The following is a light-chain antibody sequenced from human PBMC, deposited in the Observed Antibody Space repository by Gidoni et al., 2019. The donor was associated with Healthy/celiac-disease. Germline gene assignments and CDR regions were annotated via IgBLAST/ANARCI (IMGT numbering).Light chain of an antibody. CDR2: AAS. J-gene: IGKJ3*01. CDR3: QQLNSY. Sequence: DIQLTQSPSFLSASVGDRVTITCRASQGISSYLDWYQQKPGKATKLLIYAASTLQSGVPSRFSGSGSGTEFTLTISSLQPEDFATYYCQQLNSYFGPGTKVDIK. CDR1: QGISSY. V-gene: IGKV1-9*01.